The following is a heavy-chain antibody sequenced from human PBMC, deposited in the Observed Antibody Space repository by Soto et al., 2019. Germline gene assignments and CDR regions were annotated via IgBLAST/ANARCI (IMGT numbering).Heavy chain of an antibody. Sequence: GESLKISCKGSGYSFTSYWIGWVRQMPGKGLEWMGIIYPGDSDTRYSPSFQGQVTISADKSISTAYLQWSSLKASDTAMYYCARKASVAVAGTGPQAIDYWGQGTLVTVSS. V-gene: IGHV5-51*01. D-gene: IGHD6-19*01. CDR3: ARKASVAVAGTGPQAIDY. CDR2: IYPGDSDT. J-gene: IGHJ4*02. CDR1: GYSFTSYW.